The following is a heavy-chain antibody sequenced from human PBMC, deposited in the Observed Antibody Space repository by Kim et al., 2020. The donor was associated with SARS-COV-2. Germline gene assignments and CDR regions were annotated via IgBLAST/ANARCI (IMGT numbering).Heavy chain of an antibody. CDR3: ARDSGYNYGRIYFDY. D-gene: IGHD5-18*01. J-gene: IGHJ4*02. CDR1: GASLTSYL. CDR2: ISYSGST. Sequence: SETLSLTCTVSGASLTSYLWTWIRQPPGKGLEWIGHISYSGSTNYSPSLNSRVTIVLDTSNNQFSLKLSSVTAADTAVYYCARDSGYNYGRIYFDYWGQG. V-gene: IGHV4-59*01.